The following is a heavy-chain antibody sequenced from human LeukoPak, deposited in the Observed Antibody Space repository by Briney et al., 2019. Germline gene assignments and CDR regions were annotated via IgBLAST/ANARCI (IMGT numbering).Heavy chain of an antibody. V-gene: IGHV1-2*02. CDR3: ARDFDSSSPRPY. CDR2: INPNSGGT. Sequence: ASVKVSCKASGYTFTGYYMHWVRQAPGQGLEWMGWINPNSGGTNYAQKFQGRVTMTRDTSISTAYMELSRLRSDDTAVYYCARDFDSSSPRPYWGQGTLVTVSS. CDR1: GYTFTGYY. D-gene: IGHD6-6*01. J-gene: IGHJ4*02.